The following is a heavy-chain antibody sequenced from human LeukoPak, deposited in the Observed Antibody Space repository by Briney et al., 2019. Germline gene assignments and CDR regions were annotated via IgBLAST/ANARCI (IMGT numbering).Heavy chain of an antibody. CDR2: ISGSGGST. D-gene: IGHD5-18*01. J-gene: IGHJ4*02. CDR3: AKDRQYSYGYPVYFEY. V-gene: IGHV3-23*01. Sequence: GGSLRLSCAASGFTFNNYAMSWVRQAPGKGLEWVSAISGSGGSTFYADSVNGRFTISRDNSKNTLYLQMNSLRAEYTAVYYCAKDRQYSYGYPVYFEYWGQGTLVTVSS. CDR1: GFTFNNYA.